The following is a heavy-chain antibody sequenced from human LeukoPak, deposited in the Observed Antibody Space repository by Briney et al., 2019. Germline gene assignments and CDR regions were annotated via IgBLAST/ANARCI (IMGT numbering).Heavy chain of an antibody. CDR2: IWYDGSNK. CDR1: GFTFSSYG. CDR3: ARATATYYYDSSGYWVFDY. D-gene: IGHD3-22*01. J-gene: IGHJ4*02. Sequence: GRSLRLSCAASGFTFSSYGMHWVRQAPGKGLEWVAVIWYDGSNKCYADSVKGRFTISRDNSKNTLYLQMNSLRAEDTAVYYCARATATYYYDSSGYWVFDYWGQGTLVTVSS. V-gene: IGHV3-33*01.